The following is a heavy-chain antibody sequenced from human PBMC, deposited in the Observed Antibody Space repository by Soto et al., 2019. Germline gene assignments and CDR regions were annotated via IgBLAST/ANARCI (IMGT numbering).Heavy chain of an antibody. J-gene: IGHJ4*02. CDR1: GFTFSSYA. CDR2: ISGSGGNT. V-gene: IGHV3-23*01. Sequence: EVQLLESGGGLVQPGGSLRLSCTASGFTFSSYAMSWVRQAPGKGLEWVSTISGSGGNTYYADSVKGRFTISRDNSKNKLYLQMNSVRAEDTAVYYCARYYDSSGKYYVPVDYWGQGTLVTVSS. CDR3: ARYYDSSGKYYVPVDY. D-gene: IGHD3-22*01.